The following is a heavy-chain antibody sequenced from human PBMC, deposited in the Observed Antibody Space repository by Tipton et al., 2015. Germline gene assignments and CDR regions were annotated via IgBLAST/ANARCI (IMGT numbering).Heavy chain of an antibody. CDR2: IYYSGST. CDR1: GGSFSDYY. V-gene: IGHV4-59*01. D-gene: IGHD4/OR15-4a*01. CDR3: AKDKFGDYGDQFDY. J-gene: IGHJ4*02. Sequence: TLSLTCTVSGGSFSDYYWSWIRQSPGEGLEWIGYIYYSGSTNYNPSLRSRVAMSMDTSKNQFSLKLSSGIAADTAVYYCAKDKFGDYGDQFDYWGLGTQVTVSS.